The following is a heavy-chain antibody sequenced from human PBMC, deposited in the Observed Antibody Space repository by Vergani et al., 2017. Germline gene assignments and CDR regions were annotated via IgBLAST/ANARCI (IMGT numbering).Heavy chain of an antibody. J-gene: IGHJ6*03. V-gene: IGHV3-30-3*01. D-gene: IGHD6-6*01. CDR3: ARYFSGLIAARPFYYYYYYMDV. Sequence: QVQLVESGGGVVQPGRSLRLSCAASGFTFSSYAMHWVRQAPGXGLEWVAVISYDGSNKYYADSVKGRFTISRDNSKNTLYLQMNSLRAEDTAVYYCARYFSGLIAARPFYYYYYYMDVWGKGTTVTVSS. CDR2: ISYDGSNK. CDR1: GFTFSSYA.